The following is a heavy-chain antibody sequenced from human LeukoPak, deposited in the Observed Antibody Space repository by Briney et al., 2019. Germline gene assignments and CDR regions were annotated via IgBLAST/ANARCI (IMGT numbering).Heavy chain of an antibody. CDR3: TRDFDA. D-gene: IGHD3-9*01. CDR2: IYSGGDT. J-gene: IGHJ1*01. Sequence: GGSLRLSCAASGFSVSNYYMSRVRKAPGKGLEWVSVIYSGGDTYHAESVKGRFTLSRDNSKNMLYLQMNSLRAEDTAVYYCTRDFDAWGQGTLVTVCS. V-gene: IGHV3-66*01. CDR1: GFSVSNYY.